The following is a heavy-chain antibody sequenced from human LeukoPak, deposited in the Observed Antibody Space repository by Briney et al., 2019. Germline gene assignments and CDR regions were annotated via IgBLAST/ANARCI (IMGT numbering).Heavy chain of an antibody. Sequence: GGSLRLSCAAPGVTFSGYSVNWVRQAPGKGLEWVSAITATSRHIYYADSVKGRFTISRDNAKNSLYLQMNSLRVEDTALYYCARDETGGFDYWGQGTLVTVSS. CDR1: GVTFSGYS. CDR3: ARDETGGFDY. V-gene: IGHV3-21*01. CDR2: ITATSRHI. J-gene: IGHJ4*02. D-gene: IGHD7-27*01.